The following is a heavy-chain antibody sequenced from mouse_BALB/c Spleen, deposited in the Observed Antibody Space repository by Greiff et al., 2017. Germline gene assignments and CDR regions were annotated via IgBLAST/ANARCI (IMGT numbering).Heavy chain of an antibody. CDR2: IRSKSNNYAT. CDR3: VRGYDYDEDYAMDY. J-gene: IGHJ4*01. V-gene: IGHV10S3*01. Sequence: DAGGGLVQPKGSLKLSCAASGFTFNTNAMNWVRQAPGKGLEWVARIRSKSNNYATYYADSVKDRFTISRDDSQSMLYLQMNNLKTEDTAMYYCVRGYDYDEDYAMDYWGQGTSVTVSS. D-gene: IGHD2-4*01. CDR1: GFTFNTNA.